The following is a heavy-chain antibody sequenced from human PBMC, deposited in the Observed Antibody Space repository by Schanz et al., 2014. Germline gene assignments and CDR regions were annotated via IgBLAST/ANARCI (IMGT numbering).Heavy chain of an antibody. CDR1: GFTVNTNY. CDR2: IKPDGSEK. V-gene: IGHV3-7*01. CDR3: AREVGGSFGQHY. Sequence: VHLVESGGGLVKPGGSLRLSCAVSGFTVNTNYMSWVRQAPGKGLEWVGIIKPDGSEKFYVDSVKGRFTISRDNAKNLMYLHLNSLRAEDTAVYYCAREVGGSFGQHYWGQGALVTVSS. J-gene: IGHJ4*02. D-gene: IGHD1-26*01.